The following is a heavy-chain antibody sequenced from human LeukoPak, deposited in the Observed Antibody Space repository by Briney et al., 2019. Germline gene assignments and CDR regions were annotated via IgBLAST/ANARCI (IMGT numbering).Heavy chain of an antibody. D-gene: IGHD4-17*01. CDR2: IYYSGST. Sequence: SETLSLTCTVSGGSISSSSYYWGWIRQPPGKGLEWIGSIYYSGSTYYNPSLKSRVTISVDTSKNQFSLKLSSVTAADTAVYYCARSRLRERDFDYWGQGTLVTVSS. V-gene: IGHV4-39*07. CDR3: ARSRLRERDFDY. J-gene: IGHJ4*02. CDR1: GGSISSSSYY.